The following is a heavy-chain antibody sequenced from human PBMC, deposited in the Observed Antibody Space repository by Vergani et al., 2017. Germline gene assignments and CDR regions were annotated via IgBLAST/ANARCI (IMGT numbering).Heavy chain of an antibody. Sequence: QVQLVQSGAEVKKPGASVKVSCKASGYTFTGYYMHWVRQAPGQGLEWMGWINPNSGGTNYAQKFQGRVTMTRDTSISTAYMELSRLRSDDTAVYYCARDHWFTAESGYSSSWVNWQDGNWFDPDRESTTWGQGTLVTVSS. D-gene: IGHD6-13*01. J-gene: IGHJ5*02. CDR2: INPNSGGT. V-gene: IGHV1-2*02. CDR3: ARDHWFTAESGYSSSWVNWQDGNWFDPDRESTT. CDR1: GYTFTGYY.